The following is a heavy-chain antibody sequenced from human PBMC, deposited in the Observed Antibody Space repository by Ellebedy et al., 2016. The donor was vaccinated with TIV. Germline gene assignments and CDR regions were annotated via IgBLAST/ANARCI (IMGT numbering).Heavy chain of an antibody. J-gene: IGHJ4*02. Sequence: PGGSLRLSCAASGFTFSSYGMHWVRQATGKGLEWVTDIWYDGSNKYYADSVKCRFTISRDNSKITLYLQMNSLRAEDTAVYYCARKPLRWENGGVDYWGQGTLVTVSS. CDR1: GFTFSSYG. D-gene: IGHD1-26*01. CDR2: IWYDGSNK. V-gene: IGHV3-33*01. CDR3: ARKPLRWENGGVDY.